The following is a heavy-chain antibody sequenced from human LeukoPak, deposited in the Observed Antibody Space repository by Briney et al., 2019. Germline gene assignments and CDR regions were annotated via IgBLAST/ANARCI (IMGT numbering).Heavy chain of an antibody. D-gene: IGHD2-2*01. Sequence: ASVKVSCMASGYTFTGCYMHWVRPAPGQGLEWMGWINPNSGGTNYAQKFQGRVTMTRDTSISTAYMELSRLRSDDTAVCYCARGPERKDILVVPAANIWGQGTLVTVSS. CDR2: INPNSGGT. CDR1: GYTFTGCY. V-gene: IGHV1-2*02. J-gene: IGHJ4*02. CDR3: ARGPERKDILVVPAANI.